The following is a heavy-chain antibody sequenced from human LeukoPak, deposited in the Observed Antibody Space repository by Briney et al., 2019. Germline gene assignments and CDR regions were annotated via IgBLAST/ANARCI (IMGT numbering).Heavy chain of an antibody. CDR3: ARSYDFWSGYSYY. V-gene: IGHV4-59*01. CDR1: GGSISSYY. J-gene: IGHJ4*02. Sequence: SETLSLTCTVSGGSISSYYWSWIRQPPGKGLEWIGYIYYSGSTNYNPSLKSRVTTSVDTSKNQFSLKLSSVTAADTAVYYCARSYDFWSGYSYYWGQGTLVTVPS. D-gene: IGHD3-3*01. CDR2: IYYSGST.